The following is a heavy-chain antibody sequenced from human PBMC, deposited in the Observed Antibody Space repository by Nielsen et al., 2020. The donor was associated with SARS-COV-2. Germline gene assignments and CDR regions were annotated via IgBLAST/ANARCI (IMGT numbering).Heavy chain of an antibody. J-gene: IGHJ6*02. CDR2: ISWNSGSI. Sequence: GGSLRLSCAASGFTFDDYAMHWVRQAPGKGLEWVSGISWNSGSIGYADSVKGRFTISRDNAKNSLYLQMNSLRAEDTALYYCAKDTSWFGELYGMDVWGQGTTVTVSS. V-gene: IGHV3-9*01. CDR1: GFTFDDYA. D-gene: IGHD3-10*01. CDR3: AKDTSWFGELYGMDV.